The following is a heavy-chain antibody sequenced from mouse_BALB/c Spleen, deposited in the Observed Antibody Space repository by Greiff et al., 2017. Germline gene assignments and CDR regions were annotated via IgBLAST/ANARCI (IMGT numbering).Heavy chain of an antibody. CDR1: GYTFTDYA. D-gene: IGHD1-2*01. J-gene: IGHJ1*01. CDR3: ARETAYWYFDV. V-gene: IGHV1S137*01. Sequence: VQLQQSGAELVRPGVSVKISCKGSGYTFTDYAMHWVKQSHAKSLEWIGVISTYYGDASYNQKFKGKATMTVDESSSTAYMELARLTSEDSAIYYCARETAYWYFDVWGAGTTVTVSS. CDR2: ISTYYGDA.